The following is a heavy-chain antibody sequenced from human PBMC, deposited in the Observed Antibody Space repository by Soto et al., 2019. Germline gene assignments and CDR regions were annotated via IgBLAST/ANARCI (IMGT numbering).Heavy chain of an antibody. Sequence: QVQLQESGPGLVKPSGTLSLTCAVSGGSISSSDWWSWVRQPPGKGLEWIGEIYHSGSTNYNTSLKGRVTISVDKSKNQLSLNLNSVTAADTAVYFCARGVGHNWFDPWGQGTLVTVSS. J-gene: IGHJ5*02. D-gene: IGHD3-10*01. CDR2: IYHSGST. CDR1: GGSISSSDW. V-gene: IGHV4-4*02. CDR3: ARGVGHNWFDP.